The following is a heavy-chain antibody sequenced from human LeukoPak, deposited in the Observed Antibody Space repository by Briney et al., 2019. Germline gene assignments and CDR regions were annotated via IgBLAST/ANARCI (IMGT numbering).Heavy chain of an antibody. V-gene: IGHV3-9*01. Sequence: PGRSLRLSCAASGFTFDDYAMHWVRQAPGKGLEWVSGISWNSGSIGYADSVKGRFTISRDNAKNSLYLQMNSLRAEDTALYYCAKAMVRGVGPGMDVWGQGTTVTVSS. CDR3: AKAMVRGVGPGMDV. CDR1: GFTFDDYA. J-gene: IGHJ6*02. D-gene: IGHD3-10*01. CDR2: ISWNSGSI.